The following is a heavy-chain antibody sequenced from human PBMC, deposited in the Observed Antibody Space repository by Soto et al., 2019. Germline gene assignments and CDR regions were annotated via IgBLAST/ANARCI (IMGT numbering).Heavy chain of an antibody. J-gene: IGHJ6*02. Sequence: QVQVVQSGAEVKKPGSSVKVSCKASGGTFSSYTISWVRQAPGQGLEWMGRIIPILGIANYAQKFQGRVTITADKSTSTAYMELSSLRSEDTAVYYCARVTGYSSGWYGMDVWGQGTTVTVSS. CDR1: GGTFSSYT. CDR3: ARVTGYSSGWYGMDV. V-gene: IGHV1-69*02. CDR2: IIPILGIA. D-gene: IGHD6-19*01.